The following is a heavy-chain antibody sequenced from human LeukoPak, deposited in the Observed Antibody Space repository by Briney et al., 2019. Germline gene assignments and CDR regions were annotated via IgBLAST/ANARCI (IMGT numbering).Heavy chain of an antibody. CDR1: GGSFSGYY. CDR3: ARDGYYDSSGFCSY. J-gene: IGHJ4*02. V-gene: IGHV4-34*01. CDR2: INHSGST. Sequence: SETLSLTCAVYGGSFSGYYWSWIRQPPGMGLEWIGEINHSGSTNYNPSLKSRVTISVDTSKNQFSLKLSSVTAADTAVYYCARDGYYDSSGFCSYWGQGTLVTVSS. D-gene: IGHD3-22*01.